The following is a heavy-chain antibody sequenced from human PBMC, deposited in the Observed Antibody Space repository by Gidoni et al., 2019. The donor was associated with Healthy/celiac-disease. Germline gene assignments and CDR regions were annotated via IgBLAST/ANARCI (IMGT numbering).Heavy chain of an antibody. CDR3: ARDKYDFWSGYVWFDP. CDR2: IKQDGSEK. J-gene: IGHJ5*02. V-gene: IGHV3-7*04. D-gene: IGHD3-3*01. Sequence: EVQLVESGGGLVQPGGSLRLSCAASGFTFSSYWMSWVRQAPGKGLEWVANIKQDGSEKYYVDSVKGRFTISRDNAKNSLYLQMNSLRAEDTAVYYCARDKYDFWSGYVWFDPWGQGTLVTVSS. CDR1: GFTFSSYW.